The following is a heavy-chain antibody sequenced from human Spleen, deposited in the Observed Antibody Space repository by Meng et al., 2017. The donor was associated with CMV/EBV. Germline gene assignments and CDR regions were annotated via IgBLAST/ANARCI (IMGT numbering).Heavy chain of an antibody. Sequence: SVKGSCKAARDTFNSHAINWGRQAPRQGLEWMGGIVAIFGIPKYAQKFQDRVSFTTDESTSKAYMELISLRSEDTAAYYCAGLYSNSGVNWFDPWGQGTLVTVSS. CDR3: AGLYSNSGVNWFDP. V-gene: IGHV1-69*05. J-gene: IGHJ5*02. D-gene: IGHD3-10*01. CDR1: RDTFNSHA. CDR2: IVAIFGIP.